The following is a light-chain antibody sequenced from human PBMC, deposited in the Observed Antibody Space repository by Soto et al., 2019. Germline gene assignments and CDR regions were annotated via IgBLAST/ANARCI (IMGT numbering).Light chain of an antibody. V-gene: IGLV2-23*03. CDR1: SSDVATFNL. CDR2: EGS. J-gene: IGLJ2*01. Sequence: QSALTQPASVSGSPGQSITISCSGTSSDVATFNLVSRYQQHPGKAPKLMVYEGSKRPSGVSSRFSGSKSGSTASLTISGLQAEDEAAYYCCSYASSGTFVVFGGGTKLTVL. CDR3: CSYASSGTFVV.